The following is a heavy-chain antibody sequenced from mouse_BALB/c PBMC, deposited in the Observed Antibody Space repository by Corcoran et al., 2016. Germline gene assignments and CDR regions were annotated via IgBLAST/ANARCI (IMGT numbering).Heavy chain of an antibody. CDR2: IDPANGNT. CDR3: ARSNWLDY. D-gene: IGHD4-1*01. J-gene: IGHJ2*01. CDR1: GFNIKDTY. Sequence: EVQLQQSGAELVKPGASVKLSCTASGFNIKDTYMHWVKQRPEQGLEWIGRIDPANGNTKYDPKFQGKATITADTSSNTAYLQLSSLTSEDTGVYYCARSNWLDYWGQGTTLTVSS. V-gene: IGHV14-3*02.